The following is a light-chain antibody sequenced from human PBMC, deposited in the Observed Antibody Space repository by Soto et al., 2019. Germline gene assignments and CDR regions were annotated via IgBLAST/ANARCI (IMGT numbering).Light chain of an antibody. CDR2: EVS. J-gene: IGLJ2*01. V-gene: IGLV2-14*01. Sequence: QPVLTQPASVSGSPGQSITISCTGTSSDVGGYNYVSWYQQHPGKAPKLMIYEVSNRPSGVSNRFSGSKSGNTASLTISGLQAEDEADYYCSSYTSSSTVVFGGGTKL. CDR3: SSYTSSSTVV. CDR1: SSDVGGYNY.